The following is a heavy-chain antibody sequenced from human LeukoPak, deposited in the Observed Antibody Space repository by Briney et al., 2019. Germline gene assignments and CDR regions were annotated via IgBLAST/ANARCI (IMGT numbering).Heavy chain of an antibody. CDR1: GDSISGSSYY. Sequence: PSETLSLTCTVSGDSISGSSYYWCWIRQPPGKGLEWIGSIHYSRSTQYTPSPKSRLTTPIDASKNHFSLKLTSVSAADTAVYYCARHRTTNYGSGTPFDNWGQGTLVTVSS. D-gene: IGHD3-10*01. CDR3: ARHRTTNYGSGTPFDN. CDR2: IHYSRST. J-gene: IGHJ4*02. V-gene: IGHV4-39*01.